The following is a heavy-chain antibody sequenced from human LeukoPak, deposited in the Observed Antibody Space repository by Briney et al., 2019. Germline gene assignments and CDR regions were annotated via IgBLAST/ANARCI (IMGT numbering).Heavy chain of an antibody. CDR2: ISSSNHAI. Sequence: AGSLRLSCAASGFIFSSYSMSWVRQAPGKGREWLSYISSSNHAIYYADSVKGRFTGSRDNAKNSLFLQMNSLRDEDTAVYYCARGYYSLGYFDYWGQGALVTVFS. CDR1: GFIFSSYS. CDR3: ARGYYSLGYFDY. D-gene: IGHD3-22*01. V-gene: IGHV3-48*02. J-gene: IGHJ4*02.